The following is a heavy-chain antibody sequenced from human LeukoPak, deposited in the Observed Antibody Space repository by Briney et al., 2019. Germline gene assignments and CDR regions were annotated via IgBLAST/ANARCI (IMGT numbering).Heavy chain of an antibody. V-gene: IGHV3-30*18. D-gene: IGHD5-18*01. CDR2: ISYDGSNK. CDR3: AKDRYSYGLYYMDV. J-gene: IGHJ6*03. CDR1: AFTFTSYG. Sequence: SLTLACAPAAFTFTSYGMSCVRQPPEKLLGWVAVISYDGSNKYYADSVTGRFTISRDNSKNTLNMQMNSLRAEDTAVYYCAKDRYSYGLYYMDVWGKGTTVTVSS.